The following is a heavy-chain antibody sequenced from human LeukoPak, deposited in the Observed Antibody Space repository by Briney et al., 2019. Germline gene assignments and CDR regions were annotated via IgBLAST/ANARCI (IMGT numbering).Heavy chain of an antibody. CDR2: IYYSGSI. CDR1: GGSISSSSYY. D-gene: IGHD1-14*01. Sequence: PSETLSLTCTVSGGSISSSSYYWGWIRQPPGKGLEWIGSIYYSGSIYYNPSLKSRVTISVDTSKNQFSLKLSSVTAADTAVYYCARLTGGAVDYWGQGTLVTVSS. V-gene: IGHV4-39*01. J-gene: IGHJ4*02. CDR3: ARLTGGAVDY.